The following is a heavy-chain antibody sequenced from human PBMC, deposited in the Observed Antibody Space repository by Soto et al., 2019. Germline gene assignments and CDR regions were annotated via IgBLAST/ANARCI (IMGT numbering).Heavy chain of an antibody. V-gene: IGHV4-30-2*01. CDR1: GGSISSGGYS. Sequence: VESSETLSLTCAVSGGSISSGGYSWSWIRQPPGKGLEWIGYIYHSGSTYYNTSLKSRVTISVDRSKNQFSLKLSSVAAADTAVYYCASLSRELGKYQLPRGHRASPLDVWGQGTTVTVSS. CDR2: IYHSGST. CDR3: ASLSRELGKYQLPRGHRASPLDV. D-gene: IGHD2-2*01. J-gene: IGHJ6*02.